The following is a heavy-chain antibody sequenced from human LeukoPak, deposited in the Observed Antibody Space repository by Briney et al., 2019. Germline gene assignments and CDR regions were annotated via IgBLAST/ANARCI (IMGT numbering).Heavy chain of an antibody. J-gene: IGHJ4*02. CDR3: ARAYPAPLDY. Sequence: PSETLSLTCAVYGGSFSGHYWSWIRRPPGKGLEWIGYIYYSGSTKYNPSLESRVTISVDTSKNQFSLKVSSVTAADTAAYYCARAYPAPLDYWGQGTLVTVSS. CDR1: GGSFSGHY. V-gene: IGHV4-59*11. CDR2: IYYSGST. D-gene: IGHD2-2*01.